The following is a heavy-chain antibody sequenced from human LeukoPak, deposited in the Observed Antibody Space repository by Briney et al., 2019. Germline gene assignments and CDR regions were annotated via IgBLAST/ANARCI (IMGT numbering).Heavy chain of an antibody. V-gene: IGHV3-74*01. CDR2: INTDGSST. Sequence: PGGSLRLSCAASGFTFSSYWMHWVRQAPGKGLVWVSRINTDGSSTSYADSVKGRFTISRDNAKNTLYLQMNSLRAEDTAVYYCARVKRSPLLNKPVYYYMDVWGKGTTVTVSS. D-gene: IGHD2/OR15-2a*01. J-gene: IGHJ6*03. CDR1: GFTFSSYW. CDR3: ARVKRSPLLNKPVYYYMDV.